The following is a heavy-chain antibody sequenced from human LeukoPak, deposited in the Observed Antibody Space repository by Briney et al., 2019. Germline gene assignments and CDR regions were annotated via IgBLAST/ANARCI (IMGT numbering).Heavy chain of an antibody. J-gene: IGHJ4*02. Sequence: GGSLRLSCAASGFTFSDYYMSWIRQAPGKGLEWVSSISSSSSYIYYADSVKGRFTISRDNAKNSLYLQMNSLRAEDTAVYYCASINYYDSSGYAYWGQGTLVTVSS. CDR3: ASINYYDSSGYAY. V-gene: IGHV3-11*06. CDR1: GFTFSDYY. CDR2: ISSSSSYI. D-gene: IGHD3-22*01.